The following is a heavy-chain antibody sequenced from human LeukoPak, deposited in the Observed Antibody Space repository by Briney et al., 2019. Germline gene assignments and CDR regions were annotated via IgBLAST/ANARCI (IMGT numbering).Heavy chain of an antibody. CDR2: INSDGSST. J-gene: IGHJ5*02. CDR3: ARGLLRIAAAGTGNWFDP. Sequence: GGSLRLSCAASGFTFSSYWMHWVRQAPGKGLVWVSRINSDGSSTNYADSVKGRFTISRDNAKNTLYLQMNSLRAEDTAVYYCARGLLRIAAAGTGNWFDPWGQGTLVTVSS. CDR1: GFTFSSYW. V-gene: IGHV3-74*01. D-gene: IGHD6-13*01.